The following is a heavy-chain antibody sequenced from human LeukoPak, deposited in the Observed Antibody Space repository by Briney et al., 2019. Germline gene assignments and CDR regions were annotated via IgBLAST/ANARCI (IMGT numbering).Heavy chain of an antibody. Sequence: SETLSLTCAVYGGSFSGYYWSWIRQPPGKGLEWIGEINHSGSTNYNPSLKSRVTISVDTSKNQFSLKLSSVTAAETAVYYCASGGYCSSTSCHDGRGGWFDPWGQGTLVTVSS. CDR1: GGSFSGYY. J-gene: IGHJ5*02. CDR3: ASGGYCSSTSCHDGRGGWFDP. CDR2: INHSGST. D-gene: IGHD2-2*01. V-gene: IGHV4-34*01.